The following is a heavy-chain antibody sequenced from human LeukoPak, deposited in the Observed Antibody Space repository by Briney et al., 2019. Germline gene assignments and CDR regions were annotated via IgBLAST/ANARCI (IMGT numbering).Heavy chain of an antibody. Sequence: PGRSLRLSCAASGFTFSSYAMHWVRQAPGKGLEWVAVISYDGSNKYYADSVKGRFTISRDNSKNTLYLQMNSLRAEDTAVYYCAKIGLWFGELFYFDYWGQGTLVTVSS. V-gene: IGHV3-30*04. CDR1: GFTFSSYA. CDR2: ISYDGSNK. CDR3: AKIGLWFGELFYFDY. J-gene: IGHJ4*02. D-gene: IGHD3-10*01.